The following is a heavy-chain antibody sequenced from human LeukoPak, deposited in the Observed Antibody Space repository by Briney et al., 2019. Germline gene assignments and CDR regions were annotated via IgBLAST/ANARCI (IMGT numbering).Heavy chain of an antibody. D-gene: IGHD6-19*01. CDR3: ARGQQWLVGSFFDF. Sequence: GGSLRLSCAASGFTFSSYGMNWVRQAPGKGLVWVSSISDSGGSTYYADSVKGRFTLSRDNAENSLYLQMNSLRAEDTAIYYCARGQQWLVGSFFDFWGQGTLVPVSS. V-gene: IGHV3-23*01. J-gene: IGHJ4*02. CDR2: ISDSGGST. CDR1: GFTFSSYG.